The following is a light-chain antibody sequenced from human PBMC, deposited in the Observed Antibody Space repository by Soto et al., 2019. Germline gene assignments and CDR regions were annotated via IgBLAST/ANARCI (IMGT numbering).Light chain of an antibody. Sequence: AIQLTQSPSSLSASVGDRVTITCRASQGISSALAWYQQKPGKAPKLLIYDASSLESGVPSRFSGSGSGTDFTLTISSLQPEDFATYYCQQFNSYSFTFGQGTRLEIK. CDR1: QGISSA. CDR3: QQFNSYSFT. V-gene: IGKV1-13*02. CDR2: DAS. J-gene: IGKJ5*01.